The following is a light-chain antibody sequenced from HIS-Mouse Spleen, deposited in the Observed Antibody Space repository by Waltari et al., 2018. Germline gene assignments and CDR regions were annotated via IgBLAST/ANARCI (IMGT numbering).Light chain of an antibody. J-gene: IGLJ2*01. CDR2: DDS. CDR3: QVWDSSSDHVV. Sequence: SYVLTQPPSVSVAPGKTARITCGGNNIGSKSVHWYQQKPGQAPVLVVYDDSDRPSGGPGGFSGSNSGNTATLTISRVEAGDEADYYCQVWDSSSDHVVFGGGTKLTVL. V-gene: IGLV3-21*03. CDR1: NIGSKS.